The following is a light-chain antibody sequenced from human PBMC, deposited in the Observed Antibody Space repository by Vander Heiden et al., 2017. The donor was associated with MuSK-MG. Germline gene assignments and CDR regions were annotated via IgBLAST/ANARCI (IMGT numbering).Light chain of an antibody. CDR2: DVS. J-gene: IGLJ2*01. V-gene: IGLV2-14*03. CDR1: SSDVGGYKY. CDR3: SSYTSSSTVV. Sequence: QSALPQPASASGSPGQSITITCTGTSSDVGGYKYVSWYQQHPGKTPKLMIYDVSKRPAGVSNRFSGSKSGNTASLTISGLQDEDEADYYCSSYTSSSTVVFGGGTKLTVL.